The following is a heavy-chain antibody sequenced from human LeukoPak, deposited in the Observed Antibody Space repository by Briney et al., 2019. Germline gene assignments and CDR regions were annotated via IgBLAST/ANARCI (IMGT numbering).Heavy chain of an antibody. V-gene: IGHV4-61*01. D-gene: IGHD3-3*01. CDR2: IYFSGST. CDR3: ARSYDTNFDY. Sequence: PSETLSLTCTVSGGSVSSHIYYWSWIRQPPGKGLEWIGYIYFSGSTSYNPSLKSRVTISVDRSKNQFSLKLSSVAAADTAVYYCARSYDTNFDYWGQGTLVTVSS. CDR1: GGSVSSHIYY. J-gene: IGHJ4*02.